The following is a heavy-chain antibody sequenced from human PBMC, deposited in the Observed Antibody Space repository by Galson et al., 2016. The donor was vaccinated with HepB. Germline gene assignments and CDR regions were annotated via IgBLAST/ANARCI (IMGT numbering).Heavy chain of an antibody. CDR3: ARQKGGGYSIRWYPLDHFDY. J-gene: IGHJ4*02. CDR2: IYYSGSP. V-gene: IGHV4-38-2*02. D-gene: IGHD6-13*01. Sequence: ETLSLTCTVSGYSIISGYYWGWIRQSPGEGLEWIGSIYYSGSPYYNPSLKSLITISVDTSKNQFSLNLSSVTAADTAVYYCARQKGGGYSIRWYPLDHFDYWGQGTLVTVSS. CDR1: GYSIISGYY.